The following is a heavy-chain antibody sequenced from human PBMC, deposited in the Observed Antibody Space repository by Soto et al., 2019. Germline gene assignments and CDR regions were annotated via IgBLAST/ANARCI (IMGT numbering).Heavy chain of an antibody. CDR2: ISWDGGST. Sequence: PGGSLRLSCAASGFTFDDYTMHWVRQAPGKGLEWVSLISWDGGSTYYADSVKGRFTISRDNSKNSLYLQMNSLRTEDTALYYCHNEAAAGLDYWGQGTLVTVSS. J-gene: IGHJ4*02. V-gene: IGHV3-43*01. CDR1: GFTFDDYT. CDR3: HNEAAAGLDY. D-gene: IGHD6-13*01.